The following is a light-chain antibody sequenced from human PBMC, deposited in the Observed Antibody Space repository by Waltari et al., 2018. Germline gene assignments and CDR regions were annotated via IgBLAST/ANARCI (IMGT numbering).Light chain of an antibody. CDR1: QSISRY. V-gene: IGKV3-20*01. Sequence: EIVLTQSPGTLSLSPGDRATLSCRASQSISRYLAWYQQKPGQAPRLLIFGASSRATGIPDRFSGSGFGTDFSLTISRLEPEDFAVYSCQHYVRLPVTFGQGTKVEIK. CDR3: QHYVRLPVT. CDR2: GAS. J-gene: IGKJ1*01.